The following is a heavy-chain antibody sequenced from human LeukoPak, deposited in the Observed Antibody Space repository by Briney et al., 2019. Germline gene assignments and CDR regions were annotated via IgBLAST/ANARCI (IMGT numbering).Heavy chain of an antibody. CDR2: IRYDGSNK. D-gene: IGHD1-26*01. V-gene: IGHV3-30*02. CDR1: GFTFSSYG. J-gene: IGHJ4*02. CDR3: AKDRALRATTFDY. Sequence: PGGSLRLSCAASGFTFSSYGMHWVRQAPGKGLEWVAFIRYDGSNKYYADSVKGRFTISRDNSKNTLYLQMNSLRAEDTAVYYCAKDRALRATTFDYWGQGTLVTVSS.